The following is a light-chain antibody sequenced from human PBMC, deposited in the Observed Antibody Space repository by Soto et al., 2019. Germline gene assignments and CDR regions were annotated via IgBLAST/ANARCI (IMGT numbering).Light chain of an antibody. J-gene: IGLJ3*02. CDR3: QSYDSSLSGWV. CDR1: SSNIGAGYD. V-gene: IGLV1-40*01. Sequence: QAVVTQPPSVSGAPGQRVTISCTGSSSNIGAGYDVHWYQQLPGTAPKLLIYGNSNRPSGVPDRFSGSKSGTSASLAITGLQAEDEADYSCQSYDSSLSGWVFGGGTKLPVL. CDR2: GNS.